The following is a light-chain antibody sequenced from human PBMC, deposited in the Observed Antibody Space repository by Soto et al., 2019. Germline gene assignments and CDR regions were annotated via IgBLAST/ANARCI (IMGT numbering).Light chain of an antibody. J-gene: IGKJ5*01. CDR2: WAS. V-gene: IGKV4-1*01. CDR1: QSVLYSSNNKDY. CDR3: QQYYSSFIH. Sequence: DIVMTQSPDSLAVSLGERATINCKSSQSVLYSSNNKDYLAWYQQKPGQPPKLLIYWASTRESGVPDRFSGSGSGEDFPLTISSLPAEDLALFFCQQYYSSFIHFRQGTRLEIK.